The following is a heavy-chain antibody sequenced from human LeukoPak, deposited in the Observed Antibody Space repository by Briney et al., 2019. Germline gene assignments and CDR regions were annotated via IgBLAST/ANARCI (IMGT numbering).Heavy chain of an antibody. CDR3: ARIDGSGSYRYYMDV. J-gene: IGHJ6*03. D-gene: IGHD3-10*01. Sequence: GSLRLSCAASGFTFSDYYMSWIRQAPGKGLEWIGSIYYSGSTYYNPSLKSRVTISVDTSKNQFSLKLSSVTAADTAVYYCARIDGSGSYRYYMDVWGKGTTVTVSS. CDR1: GFTFSDYY. CDR2: IYYSGST. V-gene: IGHV4-38-2*01.